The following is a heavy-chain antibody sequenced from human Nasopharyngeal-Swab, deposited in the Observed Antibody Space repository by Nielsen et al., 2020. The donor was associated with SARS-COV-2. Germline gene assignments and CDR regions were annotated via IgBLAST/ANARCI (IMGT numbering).Heavy chain of an antibody. J-gene: IGHJ4*02. CDR1: GFTFSNNV. Sequence: SLKISCAASGFTFSNNVMLWVRQAPGKGLEWVALMFSDGSSKYYGDSVQGRFTISTDNSKSTFYLQMNGLRAEDTAVYYCAKDRGIVVVIGFDYWGQGTLVTVSS. V-gene: IGHV3-33*06. D-gene: IGHD3-22*01. CDR2: MFSDGSSK. CDR3: AKDRGIVVVIGFDY.